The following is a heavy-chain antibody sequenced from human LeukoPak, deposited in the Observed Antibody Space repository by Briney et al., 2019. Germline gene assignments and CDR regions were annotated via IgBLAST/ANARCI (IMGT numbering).Heavy chain of an antibody. D-gene: IGHD3-22*01. CDR1: GYTFTSYA. CDR3: ASPLVVTYYYYGMDV. V-gene: IGHV1-3*01. J-gene: IGHJ6*02. CDR2: INAGNGNT. Sequence: GASVKVSCKASGYTFTSYAMHWVRQAPGQRLEWMGWINAGNGNTKYSQKFQGRVTITRDTSASTAYMELSSLRSEDTAVYYCASPLVVTYYYYGMDVWGQGTTVTVSS.